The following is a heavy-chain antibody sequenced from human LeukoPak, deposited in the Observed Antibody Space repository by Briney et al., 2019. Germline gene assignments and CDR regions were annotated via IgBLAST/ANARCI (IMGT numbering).Heavy chain of an antibody. CDR2: ISSIISYI. J-gene: IGHJ5*02. D-gene: IGHD3-9*01. CDR1: GFTFSHYS. V-gene: IGHV3-21*01. Sequence: PGGSLRLSCAASGFTFSHYSMNWVRQAPAEGLEWVSSISSIISYIHYAHSLKGRFPISRDHAKNSLYLQMNSLRAEDTAVYYCAREGYYDILTGYFTTWGQGPLVTVSS. CDR3: AREGYYDILTGYFTT.